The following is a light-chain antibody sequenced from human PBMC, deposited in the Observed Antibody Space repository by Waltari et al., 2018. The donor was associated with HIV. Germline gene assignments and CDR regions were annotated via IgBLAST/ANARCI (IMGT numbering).Light chain of an antibody. CDR3: QKYNSAPRT. V-gene: IGKV1-27*01. CDR1: QGISNY. Sequence: DIPMTQSPSSLSASEGDRVTITCRASQGISNYLAWYQQKPGKVPKLLIYAASTLQSGVPSRFSGSGSGTDFTLTISGLQPEDAATYYCQKYNSAPRTFGQGTKLEIK. J-gene: IGKJ2*01. CDR2: AAS.